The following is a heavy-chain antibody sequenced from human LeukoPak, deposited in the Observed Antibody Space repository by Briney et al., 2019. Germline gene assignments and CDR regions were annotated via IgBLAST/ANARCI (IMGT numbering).Heavy chain of an antibody. Sequence: GASVKVSCKASGYTFTSYGISWVRQAPGQGLEWMGWMNPNSGNTGYAQKFQGRVTITRNTTISTDYMELSSLRSEDTAVYYCARESSDHRNWFDPWGQGTLVTVSS. CDR2: MNPNSGNT. V-gene: IGHV1-8*01. D-gene: IGHD6-6*01. CDR1: GYTFTSYG. J-gene: IGHJ5*02. CDR3: ARESSDHRNWFDP.